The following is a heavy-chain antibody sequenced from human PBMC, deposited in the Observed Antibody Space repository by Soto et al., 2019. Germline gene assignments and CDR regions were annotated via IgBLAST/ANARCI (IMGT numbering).Heavy chain of an antibody. J-gene: IGHJ4*02. CDR1: GFTFSSYW. CDR2: INSDGSST. D-gene: IGHD2-2*01. CDR3: ARVSREVVPAAIDY. V-gene: IGHV3-74*01. Sequence: EVPLVESGGGLVQPGGSLRLSCAASGFTFSSYWIHWVRQAPGKGLVWVSRINSDGSSTTYADSVKGRFTISRDNAKNTLYLHMTSLRAEDTAVYYCARVSREVVPAAIDYWGQGTLVTVSS.